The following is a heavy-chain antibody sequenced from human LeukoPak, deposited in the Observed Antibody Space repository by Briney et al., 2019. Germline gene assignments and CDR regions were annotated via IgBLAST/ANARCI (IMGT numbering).Heavy chain of an antibody. CDR1: GFTFSSYG. CDR2: IWYDGSNK. D-gene: IGHD3-3*01. Sequence: GGSLRLSCAASGFTFSSYGMHWVRQAPGKGLEWVAVIWYDGSNKYYADSVKGRFTISRDNSKNTLYLQMNSLRAEDMAVYYCARETSTRFSLDYWGQGTLVTVSS. CDR3: ARETSTRFSLDY. J-gene: IGHJ4*02. V-gene: IGHV3-33*01.